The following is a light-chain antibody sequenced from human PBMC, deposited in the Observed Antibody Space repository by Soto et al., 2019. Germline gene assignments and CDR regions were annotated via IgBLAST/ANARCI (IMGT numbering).Light chain of an antibody. J-gene: IGKJ5*01. CDR2: AAS. CDR3: QQLNSYPIS. Sequence: DIQLTQSPSFLSAYVGDRVAITCRSSQDISSHLAWYKQKPGEAPQLLLFAASTLQSGVPSSVSGSGSETGFALAINGLQPEDFATYYCQQLNSYPISVGQGTLVDIK. V-gene: IGKV1-9*01. CDR1: QDISSH.